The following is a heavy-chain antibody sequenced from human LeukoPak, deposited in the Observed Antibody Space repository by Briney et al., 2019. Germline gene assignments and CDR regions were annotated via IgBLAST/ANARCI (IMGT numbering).Heavy chain of an antibody. CDR1: GFTFGDYA. J-gene: IGHJ5*02. V-gene: IGHV3-48*01. CDR3: ARDNLDWLDP. Sequence: GGSLRLSCTASGFTFGDYAMSWVRQAPGKGLEWVSYISSSSSTIYYADSVKGRFTISRDNAKNSLYLQMNSLRAEDTAVYYCARDNLDWLDPWGQGTLVTVSS. D-gene: IGHD1-20*01. CDR2: ISSSSSTI.